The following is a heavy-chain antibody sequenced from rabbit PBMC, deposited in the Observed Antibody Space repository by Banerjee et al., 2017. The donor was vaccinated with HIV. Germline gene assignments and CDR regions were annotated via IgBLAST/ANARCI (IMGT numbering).Heavy chain of an antibody. J-gene: IGHJ4*01. D-gene: IGHD4-1*01. V-gene: IGHV1S45*01. CDR1: GFSFSKNYV. CDR3: ARDRLAGYFFDL. Sequence: QEQLVESGGDLVKPEGSLTLTCTASGFSFSKNYVMCWVRQAPGKGLEWIGCIYTGNDSTYYASWTKGRFTFTKTSSTTVTLQMTSLTAADTATYFCARDRLAGYFFDLWGQGTLVTVS. CDR2: IYTGNDST.